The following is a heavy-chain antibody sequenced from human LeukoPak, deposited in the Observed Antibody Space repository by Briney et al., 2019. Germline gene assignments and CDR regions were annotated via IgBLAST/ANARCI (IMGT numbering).Heavy chain of an antibody. Sequence: ASVKVSCKASGYTFTGYYMHWVRQAPGQGLEWMGWINPNSGGTNYARKFQGRVTMTRDTSISTAYMELSRLRSDDTAVYYCARDLSGIQLWHYWGQGTLVTVSS. D-gene: IGHD5-18*01. CDR3: ARDLSGIQLWHY. J-gene: IGHJ4*02. V-gene: IGHV1-2*02. CDR2: INPNSGGT. CDR1: GYTFTGYY.